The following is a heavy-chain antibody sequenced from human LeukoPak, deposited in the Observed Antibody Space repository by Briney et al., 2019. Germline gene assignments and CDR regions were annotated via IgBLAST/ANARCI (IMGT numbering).Heavy chain of an antibody. CDR3: VRPKNQKREQHYFQN. CDR1: GFIFSSSA. CDR2: ISSDGAMT. Sequence: GGSLRLSCSASGFIFSSSAMHWVRQAPGKGLEYVSAISSDGAMTFYVDSVKGRFTISRDNSKNTLYLQMSTLRPEDTAVYYCVRPKNQKREQHYFQNWGKGTLVTVSS. D-gene: IGHD1-26*01. V-gene: IGHV3-64D*09. J-gene: IGHJ1*01.